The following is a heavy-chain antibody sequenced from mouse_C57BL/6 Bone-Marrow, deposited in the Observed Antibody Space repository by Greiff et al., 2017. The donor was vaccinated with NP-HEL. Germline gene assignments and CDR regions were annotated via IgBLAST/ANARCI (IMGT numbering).Heavy chain of an antibody. V-gene: IGHV6-3*01. CDR2: IRLKSDNYAT. D-gene: IGHD3-2*02. CDR3: TDSSGYWFAY. J-gene: IGHJ3*01. CDR1: GFTFSNYW. Sequence: EVKVVESGGGLVQPGGSMKLSCVASGFTFSNYWMNWVRQSPEKGLEWVAQIRLKSDNYATHYAESVKGRFTISRDDSKSSVYLQMNNLRAEDTGTYYCTDSSGYWFAYWGQGTLVTVSA.